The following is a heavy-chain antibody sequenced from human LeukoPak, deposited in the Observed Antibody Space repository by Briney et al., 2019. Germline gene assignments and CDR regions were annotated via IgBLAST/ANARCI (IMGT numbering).Heavy chain of an antibody. Sequence: GESLKISCKGSGYSFTSYWIGWVRQMPGKGLEWMGIIYPGDSDTRYSPSFQGQVTISAEKSISTAYLQWSSLKASDTAMYYCARSSLAYCGGDCYSGFYYWGQGTLVTVSS. D-gene: IGHD2-21*02. J-gene: IGHJ4*02. V-gene: IGHV5-51*01. CDR1: GYSFTSYW. CDR2: IYPGDSDT. CDR3: ARSSLAYCGGDCYSGFYY.